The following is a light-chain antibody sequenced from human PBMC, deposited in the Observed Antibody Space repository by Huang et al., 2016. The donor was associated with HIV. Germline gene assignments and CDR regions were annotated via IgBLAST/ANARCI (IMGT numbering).Light chain of an antibody. CDR1: QSVNSN. CDR3: QQYNDWPQT. V-gene: IGKV3-15*01. Sequence: EIVMTQSPATLSVSPGERTTLSCRATQSVNSNLAWYQQRPGQAPRLLIYGASTRATGVPDRVSGSGSGTEFTLTVSSLQSEDCAVYYCQQYNDWPQTFGQGTKVEIK. J-gene: IGKJ1*01. CDR2: GAS.